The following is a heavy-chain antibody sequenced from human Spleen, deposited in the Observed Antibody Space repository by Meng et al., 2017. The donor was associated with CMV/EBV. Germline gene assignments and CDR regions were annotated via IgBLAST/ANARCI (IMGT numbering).Heavy chain of an antibody. D-gene: IGHD2-15*01. Sequence: ASVKVSCKASGYTFTIYYMHWMRQAPGQGLEWMGWIHPKSGGPKYAQKFQGRVTMTRDTSASTAYMELSRLRSDDTAVYYCARGYCSGGSCFEVDPWGQGTLVTVSS. CDR2: IHPKSGGP. V-gene: IGHV1-2*02. J-gene: IGHJ5*02. CDR3: ARGYCSGGSCFEVDP. CDR1: GYTFTIYY.